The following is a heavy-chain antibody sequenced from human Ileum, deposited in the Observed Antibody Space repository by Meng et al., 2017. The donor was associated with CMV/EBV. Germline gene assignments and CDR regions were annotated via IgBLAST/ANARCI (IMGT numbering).Heavy chain of an antibody. V-gene: IGHV3-23*01. D-gene: IGHD3-10*01. J-gene: IGHJ6*02. CDR3: ARVRFGELCMDV. CDR2: ITDSGGKT. Sequence: GGSLRLSCAASGFNFNNYGMSWVRQAPGKGPEWVSGITDSGGKTYYADSVKGRFTISRDNSKNALYLQMNSLRAEDTAVYYCARVRFGELCMDVWGQGTTVTVSS. CDR1: GFNFNNYG.